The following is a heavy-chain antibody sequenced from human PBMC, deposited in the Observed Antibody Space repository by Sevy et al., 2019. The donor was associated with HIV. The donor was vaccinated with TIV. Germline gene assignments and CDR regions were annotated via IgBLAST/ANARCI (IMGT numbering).Heavy chain of an antibody. CDR1: GFTFSSYL. CDR3: ARGQGY. J-gene: IGHJ4*02. CDR2: INSDGSST. V-gene: IGHV3-74*01. Sequence: WGSLRLSCAASGFTFSSYLMNWVRQAPGKGPVWVSRINSDGSSTSYADSVKGRFTISRDYARNTLYLDMNSLRSEDTAVYYCARGQGYWGQGTLVTVSS.